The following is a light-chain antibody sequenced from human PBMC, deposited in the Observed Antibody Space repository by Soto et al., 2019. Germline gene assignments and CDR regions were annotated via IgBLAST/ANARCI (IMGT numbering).Light chain of an antibody. CDR1: QSVGGR. Sequence: EIELTQSPATLSLSPGERATLSCRASQSVGGRLGWYQQKPGRAPRLLIYDASIRATGIPARFSGSGSGTDFILPISRLEPEDFGVYYCPQRARWPLTFGGGNRVE. CDR2: DAS. J-gene: IGKJ4*01. V-gene: IGKV3-11*01. CDR3: PQRARWPLT.